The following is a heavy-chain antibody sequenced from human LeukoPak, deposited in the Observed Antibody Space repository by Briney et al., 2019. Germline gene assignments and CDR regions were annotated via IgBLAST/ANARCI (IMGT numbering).Heavy chain of an antibody. J-gene: IGHJ5*02. CDR1: GFTFSSYA. V-gene: IGHV3-23*01. CDR2: ISXXGXXT. D-gene: IGHD3-3*01. Sequence: PGGSLRLSCAASGFTFSSYAMXXXRQAPXXGXXXXXXISXXGXXTXXAXSVXGXXXXXRXNSKNTLYLQMNSLRAEDTAVYYCATIFGVVIGGIRFDPWGQGTLVTVSS. CDR3: ATIFGVVIGGIRFDP.